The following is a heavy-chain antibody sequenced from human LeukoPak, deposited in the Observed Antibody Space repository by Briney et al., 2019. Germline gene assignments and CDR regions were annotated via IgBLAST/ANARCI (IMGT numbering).Heavy chain of an antibody. D-gene: IGHD3-3*01. Sequence: PSETLSLTCAVYGGSFSGYYWSWIRQPPGKGLEWIGEINHSGSTNYNPSLKSRVTISVDTSKNQFSLKLSSVTAADTAVYYCARGREMNTGSGLDYWGQGTPVTVSS. CDR1: GGSFSGYY. CDR2: INHSGST. V-gene: IGHV4-34*01. J-gene: IGHJ4*02. CDR3: ARGREMNTGSGLDY.